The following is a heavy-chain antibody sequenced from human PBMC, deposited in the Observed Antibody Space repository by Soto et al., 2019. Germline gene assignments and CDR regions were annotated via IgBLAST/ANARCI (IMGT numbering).Heavy chain of an antibody. Sequence: SETLSLTCTVSGGSISNYYWNWIRQSPGKGLEWIGYIYSSGSTHYNPSLQNRVTTSIDTSKNQVSLKVNSVTAADTAVYYCARDHPHSYGVYYFDYWGQGTPVTVSS. V-gene: IGHV4-59*01. J-gene: IGHJ4*02. CDR1: GGSISNYY. CDR3: ARDHPHSYGVYYFDY. D-gene: IGHD5-18*01. CDR2: IYSSGST.